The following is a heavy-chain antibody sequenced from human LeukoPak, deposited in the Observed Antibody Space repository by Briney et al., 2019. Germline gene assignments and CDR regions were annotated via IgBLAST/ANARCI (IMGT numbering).Heavy chain of an antibody. V-gene: IGHV4-39*07. Sequence: SETLSLTCTVSGGSISSSSYYWGWIRQPPGKGLEWIGSIYYSGSTNYNPSLKSRVTISGDTSKNQFSLRLSSVTAADTAVYYCARASYSYDINGWVPFDYWGQGTLVTVSS. J-gene: IGHJ4*02. CDR3: ARASYSYDINGWVPFDY. CDR2: IYYSGST. D-gene: IGHD3-22*01. CDR1: GGSISSSSYY.